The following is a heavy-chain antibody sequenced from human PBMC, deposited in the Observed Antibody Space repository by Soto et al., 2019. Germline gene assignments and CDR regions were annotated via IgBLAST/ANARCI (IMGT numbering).Heavy chain of an antibody. J-gene: IGHJ6*02. CDR2: ISSSSSYI. Sequence: GGSLRLSCAASGFTFSSYSMNWVRQAPGKGLEWVSSISSSSSYIYYADSVKGRFTISRDIAKNSLYLQMNSLRAEDTAVYYCARDGGSTIFGVDTYYYYGMDVWGQGTTVTVSS. CDR1: GFTFSSYS. CDR3: ARDGGSTIFGVDTYYYYGMDV. D-gene: IGHD3-3*01. V-gene: IGHV3-21*01.